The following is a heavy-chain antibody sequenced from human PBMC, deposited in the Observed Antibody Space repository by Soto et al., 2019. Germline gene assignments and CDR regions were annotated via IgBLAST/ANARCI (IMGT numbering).Heavy chain of an antibody. D-gene: IGHD3-10*01. V-gene: IGHV4-34*01. Sequence: SETLYVTCAVYGGSFSGYYWSWIRQPPGKGLEWIGEINHSGSTNYNPSLKSRVTISVDTSKNQFSLKLSSVTAADTAVYYCARGQGIPDYYYYYGMDVWGQGTTVTVSS. CDR1: GGSFSGYY. CDR2: INHSGST. CDR3: ARGQGIPDYYYYYGMDV. J-gene: IGHJ6*02.